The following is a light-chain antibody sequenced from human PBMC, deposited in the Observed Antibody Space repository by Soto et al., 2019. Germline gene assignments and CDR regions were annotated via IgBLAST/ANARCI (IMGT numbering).Light chain of an antibody. V-gene: IGLV2-11*01. CDR3: CSYAGSYTVV. CDR2: DVS. CDR1: SSDVGGYNY. J-gene: IGLJ2*01. Sequence: QSVLTQPRSVSGSPGQSVTISCTGTSSDVGGYNYVSWYQQHPGKAPKLMIYDVSKRPSGVPDRFSGSKSGNTASLSISGLQAEDEADYYGCSYAGSYTVVFGGRTKLTVL.